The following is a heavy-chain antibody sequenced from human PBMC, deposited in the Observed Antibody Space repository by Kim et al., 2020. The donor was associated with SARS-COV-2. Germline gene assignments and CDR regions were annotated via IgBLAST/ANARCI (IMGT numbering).Heavy chain of an antibody. J-gene: IGHJ4*02. D-gene: IGHD3-10*01. CDR2: ISGSGGST. CDR1: GFTFSSYA. Sequence: GGSLRLSCAASGFTFSSYAMSWVRQAPGKGLEWVSAISGSGGSTYYADSVKGRFTISRDNSKNTLYLQMNSLRAEDTAVYYCAKDFYYYGSGSYLADYWGQGTLVTVSS. CDR3: AKDFYYYGSGSYLADY. V-gene: IGHV3-23*01.